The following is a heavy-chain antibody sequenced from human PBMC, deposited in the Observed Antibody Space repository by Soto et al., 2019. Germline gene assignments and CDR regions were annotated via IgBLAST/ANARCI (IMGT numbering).Heavy chain of an antibody. J-gene: IGHJ4*02. V-gene: IGHV5-10-1*01. D-gene: IGHD3-10*01. CDR1: GYSFTSYW. CDR3: ARHKVYYGSGSYSNLDY. Sequence: PGESLKISCQGSGYSFTSYWISWVRQMPGKGLEWMGRIDPSDSYTNYSPSFQGHVTISADKSISTAYLQWSSLKASDTAMYYCARHKVYYGSGSYSNLDYWGQGTLVTVSS. CDR2: IDPSDSYT.